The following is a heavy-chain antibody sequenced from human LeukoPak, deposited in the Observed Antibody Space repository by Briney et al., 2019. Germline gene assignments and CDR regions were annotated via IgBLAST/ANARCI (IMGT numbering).Heavy chain of an antibody. CDR3: ARVPRGATWGAFDI. Sequence: PGGSLRLSCAASGFTFSSYAMSWVRQAPGKGLEWVSGISSNGGSTYYANSVKGRFTISRDNSKNTLYLQMGSLRAEDMAVYYCARVPRGATWGAFDIWGQGTMVTVSS. J-gene: IGHJ3*02. CDR2: ISSNGGST. CDR1: GFTFSSYA. D-gene: IGHD2-15*01. V-gene: IGHV3-64*01.